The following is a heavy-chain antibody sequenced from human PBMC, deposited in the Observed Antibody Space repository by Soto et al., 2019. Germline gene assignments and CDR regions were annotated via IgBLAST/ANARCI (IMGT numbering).Heavy chain of an antibody. V-gene: IGHV1-69*13. CDR2: IIPIFGTA. Sequence: GASVKVSCKASGGTFSSYAISWVRQAPGQGLEWMGGIIPIFGTANYAQKFQGRVTITADESTSTAYTELSSLRSEDTAVYYCARCPTVTTFNYSDYWGQGTLVTVSS. J-gene: IGHJ4*02. CDR1: GGTFSSYA. D-gene: IGHD4-17*01. CDR3: ARCPTVTTFNYSDY.